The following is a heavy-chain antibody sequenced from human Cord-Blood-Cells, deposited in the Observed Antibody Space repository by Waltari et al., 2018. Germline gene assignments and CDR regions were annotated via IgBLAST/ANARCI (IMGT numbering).Heavy chain of an antibody. CDR2: ISDEGRNK. Sequence: QVQLVESGGGVVQTGRSLRLSCAASGFTFSSYGMHWVRQAPGKELEWGAVISDEGRNKYYADSVKGRFTISRDKSKNTLYLQMNSLRAEDTVVYYCAKDRQYQLLYWFDPWGQGTLVTVSA. CDR1: GFTFSSYG. CDR3: AKDRQYQLLYWFDP. J-gene: IGHJ5*02. V-gene: IGHV3-30*18. D-gene: IGHD2-2*01.